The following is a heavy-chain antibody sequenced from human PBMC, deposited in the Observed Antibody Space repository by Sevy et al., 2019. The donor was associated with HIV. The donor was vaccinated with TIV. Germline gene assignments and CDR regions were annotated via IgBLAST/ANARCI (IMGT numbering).Heavy chain of an antibody. Sequence: GGSLRLSCTASGFTFTSYAVSWVRQAPGKGLEWVSASSSGGTTYYADSVKGRFTISRDNSKNTLYLQMNSLRAEDTAVYFCAKESPYSDYRKYYFDYWGQGTLVTVSS. CDR3: AKESPYSDYRKYYFDY. V-gene: IGHV3-23*01. J-gene: IGHJ4*02. CDR1: GFTFTSYA. D-gene: IGHD5-12*01. CDR2: SSSGGTT.